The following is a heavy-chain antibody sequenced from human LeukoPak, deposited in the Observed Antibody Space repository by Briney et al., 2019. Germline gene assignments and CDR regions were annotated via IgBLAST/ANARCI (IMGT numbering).Heavy chain of an antibody. CDR2: YTGDT. J-gene: IGHJ2*01. Sequence: PSETLSLTCSVSGDSISRFYWSWVRQPPGKGLEWIGYTGDTNYNPSLKGRVTISLDASKSQFSLKLTSVTAADTAVYYCARLPYSSSWTSYWYFDLWGRGTLVTVSS. CDR1: GDSISRFY. V-gene: IGHV4-59*08. CDR3: ARLPYSSSWTSYWYFDL. D-gene: IGHD6-13*01.